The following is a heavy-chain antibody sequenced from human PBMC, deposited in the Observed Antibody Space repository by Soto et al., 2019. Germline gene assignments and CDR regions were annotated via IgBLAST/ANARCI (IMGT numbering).Heavy chain of an antibody. CDR2: IRGSADAT. D-gene: IGHD3-10*01. V-gene: IGHV3-23*01. Sequence: EVQLLESGGGLVQPGGSLRLSCAASGLTFSNYAMTWVRQAPGKGLEWVSAIRGSADATFYADSVKGRFTISRDNSKNTLSLQLSSLRAEATAVYYCAKGGADSYNYYMDVWGKGTTVTVSS. CDR3: AKGGADSYNYYMDV. J-gene: IGHJ6*03. CDR1: GLTFSNYA.